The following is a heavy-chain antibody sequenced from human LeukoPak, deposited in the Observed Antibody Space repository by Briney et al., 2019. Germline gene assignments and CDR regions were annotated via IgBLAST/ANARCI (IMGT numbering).Heavy chain of an antibody. CDR1: GGSISSYN. CDR2: ISYSGST. Sequence: PSETLSLTCTVSGGSISSYNWGWIRQPPGKGLEWIGSISYSGSTYYNPSLKSRVTISVDTSKNQFSVKLTSVTATDTAVYYCGRSGAAEGPTHNWFDPWGQGTLVIVSS. J-gene: IGHJ5*02. D-gene: IGHD6-13*01. V-gene: IGHV4-39*01. CDR3: GRSGAAEGPTHNWFDP.